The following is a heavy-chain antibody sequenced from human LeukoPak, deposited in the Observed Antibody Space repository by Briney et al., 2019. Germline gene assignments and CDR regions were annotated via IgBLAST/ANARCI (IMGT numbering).Heavy chain of an antibody. V-gene: IGHV3-30*02. Sequence: PGGSLRLSCAASGFGFSNYAMHWVRQAPGKGLEWVAFIHNDGSNKFYADSVKGRFTISRENSKNTLYLQMNSLRVEDTAVYYCAKVRDAFDNWGLGTMVTVSS. CDR3: AKVRDAFDN. J-gene: IGHJ3*02. CDR2: IHNDGSNK. CDR1: GFGFSNYA.